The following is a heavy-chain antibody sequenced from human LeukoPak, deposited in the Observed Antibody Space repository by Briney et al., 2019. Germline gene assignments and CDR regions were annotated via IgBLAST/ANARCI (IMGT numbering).Heavy chain of an antibody. J-gene: IGHJ4*02. V-gene: IGHV1-69*13. CDR2: IIPIFGTA. Sequence: SVKVSCKASGGTFSSYAISWVRQAPGQGREWMGGIIPIFGTANYAQKFQGRVTITADESTSTAYMELSSLRSEDTAVYYCAFVGPSYDSSGYYLDYWGQGTLVTVSS. D-gene: IGHD3-22*01. CDR3: AFVGPSYDSSGYYLDY. CDR1: GGTFSSYA.